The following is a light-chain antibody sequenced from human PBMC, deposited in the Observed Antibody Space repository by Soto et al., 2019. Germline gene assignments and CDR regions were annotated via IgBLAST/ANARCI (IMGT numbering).Light chain of an antibody. CDR3: QQYDSSPLT. CDR2: GAS. V-gene: IGKV3-20*01. J-gene: IGKJ4*01. Sequence: EIVLTQSPGTLSLSPGERATLSCRASQSVSSSYLAWYQQKPGQAPRLLIYGASSRATGIPDRFSGSGYGTDFTLTISRLEPEDFAVYYCQQYDSSPLTFGGGPKVEIK. CDR1: QSVSSSY.